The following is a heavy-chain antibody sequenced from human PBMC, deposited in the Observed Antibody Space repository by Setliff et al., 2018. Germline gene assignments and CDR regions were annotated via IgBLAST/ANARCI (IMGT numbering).Heavy chain of an antibody. J-gene: IGHJ4*02. D-gene: IGHD3-10*01. CDR3: AGSQGSGGYYSNSPYYFHY. CDR1: GGSISSYY. CDR2: VYYTGDT. Sequence: SETLSLTCTVFGGSISSYYWSWICQPPGKELEWMAYVYYTGDTYYNPSLKSRISISIDTSKNQFSLNLISVTAADTAVYYCAGSQGSGGYYSNSPYYFHYWGQGTLVTVSS. V-gene: IGHV4-59*03.